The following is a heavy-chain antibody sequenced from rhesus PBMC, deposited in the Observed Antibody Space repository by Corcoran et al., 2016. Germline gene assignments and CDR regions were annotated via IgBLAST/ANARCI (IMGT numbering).Heavy chain of an antibody. CDR1: GGSISSGYNY. CDR2: IPYTWTT. D-gene: IGHD3-22*01. V-gene: IGHV4-122*02. CDR3: VKHSVSVYGSFDY. J-gene: IGHJ4*01. Sequence: QVQLQESGPGLVKPSETLSLTCAVSGGSISSGYNYWSWIRQPPGKGLEWIGYIPYTWTTNYHPSLKSRVTLSRDTSKNQFSLKLSSVTAADSAVYYCVKHSVSVYGSFDYWGQGVLVTVSS.